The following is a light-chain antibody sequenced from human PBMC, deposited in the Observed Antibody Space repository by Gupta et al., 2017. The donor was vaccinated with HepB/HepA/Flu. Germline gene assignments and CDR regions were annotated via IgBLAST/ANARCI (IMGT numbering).Light chain of an antibody. CDR2: VAS. CDR1: QNVLNNY. CDR3: QQYGNSPRT. J-gene: IGKJ1*01. Sequence: EVVLTQSPGTLSLSPGERATLSCRASQNVLNNYLAWYQQKPGQAPKLLLYVASSRATGIPDRFSGSGSGTDFTLTISRLNPEDSAVYYCQQYGNSPRTFGQGTKVEIK. V-gene: IGKV3-20*01.